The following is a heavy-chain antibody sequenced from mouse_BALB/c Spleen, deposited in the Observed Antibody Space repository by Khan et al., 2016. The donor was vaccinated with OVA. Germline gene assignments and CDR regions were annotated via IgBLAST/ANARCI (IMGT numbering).Heavy chain of an antibody. CDR2: ISYSGST. J-gene: IGHJ3*01. CDR3: ARWFTY. V-gene: IGHV3-2*02. Sequence: VQLKQSRPGLVKPSQSLSLTCTVTGYSITSDFAWNWIRQFPGNKLEWMGYISYSGSTTYNPSLKSRISITRDTSKNQFFLQLNSVTTEDTATYYCARWFTYWGQGTLVTVSA. CDR1: GYSITSDFA.